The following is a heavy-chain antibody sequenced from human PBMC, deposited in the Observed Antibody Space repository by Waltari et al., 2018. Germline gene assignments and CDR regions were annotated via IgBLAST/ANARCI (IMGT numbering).Heavy chain of an antibody. CDR1: GFTFSSYS. Sequence: EVQLVESGGGLVKPGGSLRLSCAASGFTFSSYSMNWVRQAPGKGLEWVASISSSSSYIYYADSVKGRLTISRDNAKNSLYLQMNSLRAEDTAVYYCAREGKLSDAFDIWGQGTMVTVSS. J-gene: IGHJ3*02. CDR3: AREGKLSDAFDI. V-gene: IGHV3-21*01. CDR2: ISSSSSYI. D-gene: IGHD6-6*01.